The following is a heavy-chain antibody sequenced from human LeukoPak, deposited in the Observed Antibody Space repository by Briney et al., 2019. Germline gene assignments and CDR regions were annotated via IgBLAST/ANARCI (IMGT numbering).Heavy chain of an antibody. D-gene: IGHD1/OR15-1a*01. CDR2: ITSSGHII. V-gene: IGHV3-48*01. CDR3: ARDPEGYTAVGTFDS. CDR1: KFTFSNYG. J-gene: IGHJ4*02. Sequence: GGSLRLSCAASKFTFSNYGMSWVRQAPGKGPEWVSYITSSGHIIYYADSGKGRFTISRDNVINSLYLQMNSLRPEDAAVYYLARDPEGYTAVGTFDSWGQGALVTVSS.